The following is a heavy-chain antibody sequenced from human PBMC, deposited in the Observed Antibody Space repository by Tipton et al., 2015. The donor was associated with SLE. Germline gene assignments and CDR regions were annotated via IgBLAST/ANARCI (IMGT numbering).Heavy chain of an antibody. D-gene: IGHD3-22*01. CDR2: IIPIFSTA. V-gene: IGHV1-69*01. CDR1: GFTFSSYE. CDR3: AGSQDSILRNWYFDL. J-gene: IGHJ2*01. Sequence: SCAASGFTFSSYEMSWVRQAPGQGLEWMGGIIPIFSTANYAQKFQGRVTITADESTSTAYMELSSLRSEDTAVYYCAGSQDSILRNWYFDLWGRGTLVTVSS.